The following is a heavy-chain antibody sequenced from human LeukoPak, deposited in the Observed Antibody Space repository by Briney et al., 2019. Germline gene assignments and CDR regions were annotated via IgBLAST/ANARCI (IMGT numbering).Heavy chain of an antibody. V-gene: IGHV3-33*06. J-gene: IGHJ3*02. D-gene: IGHD3-10*01. CDR1: GFTFSSYG. CDR2: IWYDGSNK. Sequence: GGSLRLSCAASGFTFSSYGMHWVRQAPGKGLEWVAVIWYDGSNKYYADSVKGRFTISRDNSKNTLYLQMNSLRAEDTAVYYCSKDWGGHYYGSDAFDIWGQGTMVTVSS. CDR3: SKDWGGHYYGSDAFDI.